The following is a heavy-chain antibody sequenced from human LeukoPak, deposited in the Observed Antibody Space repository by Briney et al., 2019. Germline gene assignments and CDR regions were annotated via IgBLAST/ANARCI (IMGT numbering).Heavy chain of an antibody. J-gene: IGHJ4*02. CDR2: ISGSGGST. D-gene: IGHD1-20*01. V-gene: IGHV3-23*01. CDR1: GFTFSIYA. Sequence: PGGSLRLSCAASGFTFSIYAMSWVRQAPGKGLEWVSVISGSGGSTYYADSVKGRFTISGDTSKNTLYMQMNSLRAEDTAVYYCAKGSITGTYFDLWGQGTLVTVSS. CDR3: AKGSITGTYFDL.